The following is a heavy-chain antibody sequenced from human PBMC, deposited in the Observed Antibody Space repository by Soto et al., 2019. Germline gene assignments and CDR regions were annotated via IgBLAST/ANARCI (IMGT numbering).Heavy chain of an antibody. V-gene: IGHV1-69*01. Sequence: ASGRVSCKASGGTFSSYAISWVRQAPGQGLEWMGGIIPIFGTANYAQKFQGRVTITADESTSTAYMELSSLRSEDTAVYYCARAPFSSGYYYGFDYWGQGTLVTVSS. CDR2: IIPIFGTA. CDR1: GGTFSSYA. CDR3: ARAPFSSGYYYGFDY. J-gene: IGHJ4*02. D-gene: IGHD3-22*01.